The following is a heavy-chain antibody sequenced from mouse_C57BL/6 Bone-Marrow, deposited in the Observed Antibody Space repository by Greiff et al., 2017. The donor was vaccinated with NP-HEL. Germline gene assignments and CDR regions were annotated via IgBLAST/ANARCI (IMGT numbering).Heavy chain of an antibody. CDR1: GYTFTSYW. CDR3: ATTAQATWFAY. J-gene: IGHJ3*01. V-gene: IGHV1-50*01. D-gene: IGHD3-2*02. Sequence: QVQLQQPGAELVKPGASVKLSCKASGYTFTSYWMQWAKQRPGQGLEWLGEIDPSDSYTNYNQKFKGKATLTVDTSSSTAYMQLSSLTSEDSAVYYCATTAQATWFAYWGQGTLVTVSA. CDR2: IDPSDSYT.